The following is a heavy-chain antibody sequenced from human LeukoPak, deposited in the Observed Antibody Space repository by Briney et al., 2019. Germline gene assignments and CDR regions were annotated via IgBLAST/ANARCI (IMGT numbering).Heavy chain of an antibody. CDR3: AREGYYGSGSPPSLYFDY. J-gene: IGHJ4*02. CDR1: GFTVSNNY. D-gene: IGHD3-10*01. CDR2: IYSGGST. Sequence: GGSLRLSCVVSGFTVSNNYMSWVRQAPRKGLEWVSLIYSGGSTYYADSVKGRLTISRDNSKNTVYLQMNSLRAEDTAMYYCAREGYYGSGSPPSLYFDYWGQGTLLTVSS. V-gene: IGHV3-53*01.